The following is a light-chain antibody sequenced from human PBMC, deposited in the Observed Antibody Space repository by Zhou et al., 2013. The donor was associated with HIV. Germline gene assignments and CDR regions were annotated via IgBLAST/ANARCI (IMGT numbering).Light chain of an antibody. Sequence: DIQMTQSPSSVSASVGDRVTITCRASQGISSLLAWYQQKPGKAPNLLIYGASTLQSGVPSRFSGSASGTDFTLTISCLQSEDFAVYYCQQYYSYPRTFGQGTKVEIK. CDR1: QGISSL. J-gene: IGKJ1*01. CDR2: GAS. V-gene: IGKV1-12*01. CDR3: QQYYSYPRT.